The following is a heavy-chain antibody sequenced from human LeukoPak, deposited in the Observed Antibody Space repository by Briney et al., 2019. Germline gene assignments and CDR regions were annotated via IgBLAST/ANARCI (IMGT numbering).Heavy chain of an antibody. CDR3: ARGTRYFDWLLYDY. D-gene: IGHD3-9*01. V-gene: IGHV1-69*06. J-gene: IGHJ4*02. CDR2: IIPIFGTA. CDR1: GGTFSSYA. Sequence: SVKVSCKASGGTFSSYAISWVRQAPGQGLEWMGGIIPIFGTANYAQKFQGRVTITADKSTSTAYMELSSLRSEDTAVYYCARGTRYFDWLLYDYWGQGTLVTVSS.